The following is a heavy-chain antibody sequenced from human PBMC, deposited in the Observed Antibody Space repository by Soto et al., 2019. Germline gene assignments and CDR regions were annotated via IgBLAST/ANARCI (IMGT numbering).Heavy chain of an antibody. CDR1: GYTFTSYA. J-gene: IGHJ4*02. CDR3: VLCTTTSCYGKFDY. Sequence: ASVKVSCKASGYTFTSYAMHWVRQAPGQRLEWMGWINAGNGNTKYSQKFQGRVTIIRDMSTSTSYMELSSLTSEDTAVYYCVLCTTTSCYGKFDYWGQGTLVTVSS. D-gene: IGHD2-2*01. CDR2: INAGNGNT. V-gene: IGHV1-3*01.